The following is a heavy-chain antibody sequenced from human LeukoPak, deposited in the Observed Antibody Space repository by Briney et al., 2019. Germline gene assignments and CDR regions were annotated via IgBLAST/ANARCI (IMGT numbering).Heavy chain of an antibody. Sequence: GGSLRLSCAASGFTFSTYAMSWVRQAPGKGLEWVSTITGSGGSIYYADSVKGRFTISRDNAKNSLYLQMNSLRAEDTAVYYCARDRTYYYDSSGYLGYWGQGTLVTVSS. D-gene: IGHD3-22*01. V-gene: IGHV3-23*01. CDR3: ARDRTYYYDSSGYLGY. CDR1: GFTFSTYA. CDR2: ITGSGGSI. J-gene: IGHJ4*02.